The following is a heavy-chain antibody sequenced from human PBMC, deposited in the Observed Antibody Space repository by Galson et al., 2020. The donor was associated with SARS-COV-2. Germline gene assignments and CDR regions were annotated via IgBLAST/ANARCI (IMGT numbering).Heavy chain of an antibody. CDR2: ISYDGSNK. V-gene: IGHV3-30*18. CDR3: AKGCRGYCSGGSCYKKPYGMDV. Sequence: GESLKISCAASGFTFSSYGMHWVRQAPGKGLEWVAVISYDGSNKYYEDSVKGRFTISRDNSKNTLYLQMNSLRAEDTAVYYCAKGCRGYCSGGSCYKKPYGMDVWVQGTTVTVSS. J-gene: IGHJ6*02. CDR1: GFTFSSYG. D-gene: IGHD2-15*01.